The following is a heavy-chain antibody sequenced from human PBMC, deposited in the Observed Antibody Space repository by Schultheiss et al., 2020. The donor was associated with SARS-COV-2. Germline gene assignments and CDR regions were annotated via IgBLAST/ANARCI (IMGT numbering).Heavy chain of an antibody. CDR3: ARLMITFGGVIVWDY. CDR1: GYSFSNYW. V-gene: IGHV5-51*01. CDR2: IYPGDSGT. D-gene: IGHD3-16*02. Sequence: GGSLRLSCKGSGYSFSNYWIGWVRQMPGKGLEWMGVIYPGDSGTRYSPSFQGQVTISADKSISTAYLQWSSLKASDTAMYYCARLMITFGGVIVWDYWGQGALVTVSS. J-gene: IGHJ4*02.